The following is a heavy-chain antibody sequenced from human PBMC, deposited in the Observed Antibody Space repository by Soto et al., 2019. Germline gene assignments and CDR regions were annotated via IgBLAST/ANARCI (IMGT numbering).Heavy chain of an antibody. CDR3: TRADPLAPGTLDY. V-gene: IGHV3-72*01. J-gene: IGHJ4*01. CDR1: GFTFSDHY. D-gene: IGHD6-13*01. CDR2: IRNKANRYTT. Sequence: GGSLRLSCAASGFTFSDHYMDWVRQSPGKGLEWVGRIRNKANRYTTEYAASVKGRFTISRDDSRNSLYLQMNSLKTEDTAVYYCTRADPLAPGTLDYWGQGTLVTVSS.